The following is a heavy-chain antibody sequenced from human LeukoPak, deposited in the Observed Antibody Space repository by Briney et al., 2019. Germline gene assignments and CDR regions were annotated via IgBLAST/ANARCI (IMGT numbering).Heavy chain of an antibody. V-gene: IGHV3-30*02. CDR3: AKAITMIVVVSAFDI. D-gene: IGHD3-22*01. CDR2: IRYDGSNK. Sequence: GGSLRLSCAASGFTFSGYGIHWVRQAPGKGLEWVAFIRYDGSNKYYADSVKGRFTISRDNSKNTLYLQMNSLRAEDTAVYYCAKAITMIVVVSAFDIWGQGTMVTVSS. J-gene: IGHJ3*02. CDR1: GFTFSGYG.